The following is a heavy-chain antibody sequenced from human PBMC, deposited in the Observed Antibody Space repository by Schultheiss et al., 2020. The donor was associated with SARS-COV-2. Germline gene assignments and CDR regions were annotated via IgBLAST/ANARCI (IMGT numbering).Heavy chain of an antibody. J-gene: IGHJ4*02. Sequence: SETLSLTCAVSGYSISSGYYWGWIRQPPGKGLEWIGSIYHSGSTNYNPSLKSRVTISVDTSKNQFSLKLSSVTAADTAVYYCASGQYYDYVWGSYRPFDYWGQGTLVTVSS. D-gene: IGHD3-16*02. CDR3: ASGQYYDYVWGSYRPFDY. V-gene: IGHV4-38-2*01. CDR1: GYSISSGYY. CDR2: IYHSGST.